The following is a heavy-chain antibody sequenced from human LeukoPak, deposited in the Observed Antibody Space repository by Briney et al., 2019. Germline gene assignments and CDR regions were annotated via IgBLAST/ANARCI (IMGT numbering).Heavy chain of an antibody. CDR3: ARAFKVVRGVIINNWFDP. CDR2: IIPIFGTA. Sequence: SVKASCKASGGTFSSYAISWVRQAPGQGLEWMGGIIPIFGTANYAQKFQGRVTITTDESTSTAYMELSSLRSEDTAVYYCARAFKVVRGVIINNWFDPWGQGTLVTVSS. CDR1: GGTFSSYA. D-gene: IGHD3-10*01. J-gene: IGHJ5*02. V-gene: IGHV1-69*05.